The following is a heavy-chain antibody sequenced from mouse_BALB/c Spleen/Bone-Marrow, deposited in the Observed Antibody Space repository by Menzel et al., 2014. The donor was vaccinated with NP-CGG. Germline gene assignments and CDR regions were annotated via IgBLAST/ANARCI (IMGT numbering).Heavy chain of an antibody. Sequence: EVKLMESGGGLVQPGGSLKLSCVTSGFTFSDYYMYWVRQTPEKRLEWVAYISNGGGSTYYPDTVKGRFTISRDNAKNTLYLQMSRLKSEDTAMYYCARHSDYDYFDYWGQGTTLTVSS. CDR1: GFTFSDYY. CDR3: ARHSDYDYFDY. CDR2: ISNGGGST. V-gene: IGHV5-12*02. J-gene: IGHJ2*01. D-gene: IGHD2-4*01.